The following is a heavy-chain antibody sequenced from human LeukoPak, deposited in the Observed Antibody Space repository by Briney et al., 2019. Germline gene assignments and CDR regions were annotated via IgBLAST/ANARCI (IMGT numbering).Heavy chain of an antibody. CDR2: IYYTGKN. CDR1: GGSINSHY. J-gene: IGHJ4*02. D-gene: IGHD6-19*01. V-gene: IGHV4-59*08. CDR3: VRRDTGWNYFDY. Sequence: SETLSLTCAVSGGSINSHYWGWIRQPPGKGQQWIGDIYYTGKNNYNPSLKSRVTISLDTSKDHLSLNLTSVVAADTAIYYCVRRDTGWNYFDYWGQGILVTVSS.